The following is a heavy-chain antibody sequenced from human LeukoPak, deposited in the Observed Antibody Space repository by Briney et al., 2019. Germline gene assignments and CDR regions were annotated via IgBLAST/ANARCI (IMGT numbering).Heavy chain of an antibody. CDR1: GFTFTSSA. Sequence: ASVKVSCKDSGFTFTSSAVQWVRQTRGQRLEWVGWIVVRSGNTNYAQKFQERVTITRDMSTSTAYMGLSSLRSEDTAVYYRAADQGDRSGGEGYWGQGTLVTVSS. J-gene: IGHJ4*02. CDR2: IVVRSGNT. D-gene: IGHD3-16*01. V-gene: IGHV1-58*01. CDR3: AADQGDRSGGEGY.